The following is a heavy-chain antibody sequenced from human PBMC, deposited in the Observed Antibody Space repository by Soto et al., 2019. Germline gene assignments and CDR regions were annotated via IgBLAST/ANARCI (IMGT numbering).Heavy chain of an antibody. J-gene: IGHJ4*02. CDR2: IGGRGGST. V-gene: IGHV3-23*01. Sequence: EVQLLESGGGLVQPGGSLRLSCAASGFTFSTYALNWVRQAPGKGLEWVSAIGGRGGSTYFADSVKGRFSISRDSSKNTLYLKMNSLRAEDTAVYYCAKDGYGDRPYYFDYLGQGTLVPVSS. CDR3: AKDGYGDRPYYFDY. CDR1: GFTFSTYA. D-gene: IGHD4-17*01.